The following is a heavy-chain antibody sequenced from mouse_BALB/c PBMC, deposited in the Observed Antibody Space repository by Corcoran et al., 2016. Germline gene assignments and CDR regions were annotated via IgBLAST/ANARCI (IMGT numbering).Heavy chain of an antibody. V-gene: IGHV8-12*01. D-gene: IGHD1-1*01. J-gene: IGHJ2*01. CDR2: IYWDDDK. CDR3: ARNYGSSFDY. Sequence: QVTLKESGPGILQPSQTLSLTCSFSGFSLSTSGMGVSWIRQPSGKGLEWLAHIYWDDDKRYNPSLKSRLTISKDTSSNQVFLKITSVDTPDTATYYCARNYGSSFDYWGQGTTLTVSS. CDR1: GFSLSTSGMG.